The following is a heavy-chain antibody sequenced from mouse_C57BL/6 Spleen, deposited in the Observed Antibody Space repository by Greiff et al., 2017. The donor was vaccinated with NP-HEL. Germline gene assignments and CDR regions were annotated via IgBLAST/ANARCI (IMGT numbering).Heavy chain of an antibody. D-gene: IGHD2-4*01. CDR3: ARYDSDLYYFDY. V-gene: IGHV1-76*01. J-gene: IGHJ2*01. Sequence: VKLQESGAELVRPGASVKLSCKASGYTFTDYYINWVKQRPGQGLEWIARIYPGSGNTYYNEKFKGKATLTAEKSSSTAYMQLSSLTSEDSAVYFCARYDSDLYYFDYWGQGTTLTVSS. CDR1: GYTFTDYY. CDR2: IYPGSGNT.